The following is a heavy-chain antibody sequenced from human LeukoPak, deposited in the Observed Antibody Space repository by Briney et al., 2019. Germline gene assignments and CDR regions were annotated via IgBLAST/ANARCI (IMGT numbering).Heavy chain of an antibody. J-gene: IGHJ4*02. CDR2: IYYNGNT. CDR3: ARVRLLALSGIYYLDSFDH. V-gene: IGHV4-59*11. Sequence: SETLSLSCTVSGDSITNHYWSWSRQAPGKGLEWIAYIYYNGNTTYNPSLESRVTISVDTSRNQFSLRLSSVTAADTAVYYRARVRLLALSGIYYLDSFDHWGLGILVTVSS. CDR1: GDSITNHY. D-gene: IGHD3-10*01.